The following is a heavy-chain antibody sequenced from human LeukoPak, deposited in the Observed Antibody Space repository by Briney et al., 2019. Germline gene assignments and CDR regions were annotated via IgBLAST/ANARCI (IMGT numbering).Heavy chain of an antibody. CDR2: ISSSRSYI. CDR1: GFTFSSYT. J-gene: IGHJ4*02. V-gene: IGHV3-21*01. CDR3: ARESLSRDSSGSDY. Sequence: GGSLRLSCAASGFTFSSYTMNWVRQAPGKGLEWVSCISSSRSYIYYADSVKGRFTISRDNAKNSLYLQMNSLRAEDTAMYYCARESLSRDSSGSDYWGQGTLVTDSS. D-gene: IGHD3-22*01.